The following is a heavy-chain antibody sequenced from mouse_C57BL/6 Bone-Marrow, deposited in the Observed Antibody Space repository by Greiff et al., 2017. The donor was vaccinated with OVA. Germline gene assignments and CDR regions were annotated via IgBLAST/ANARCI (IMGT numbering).Heavy chain of an antibody. CDR1: GFTFSSYG. CDR2: ISSGGSYT. CDR3: ARHGFAYYYGSYYAMDY. D-gene: IGHD1-1*01. J-gene: IGHJ4*01. Sequence: EVKLMESGGDLVKPGGSLKLSCAASGFTFSSYGMSWVRQTPDKRLEWVATISSGGSYTYYPDSVKGRFTISRDNAKNTLYLQMSSLKSEDTAMYYCARHGFAYYYGSYYAMDYWCQGTSVTVSS. V-gene: IGHV5-6*01.